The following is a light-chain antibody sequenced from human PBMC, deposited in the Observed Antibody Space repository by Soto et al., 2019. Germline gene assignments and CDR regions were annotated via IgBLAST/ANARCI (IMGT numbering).Light chain of an antibody. Sequence: EIVMTQSPATLSVSPGERATLSCRASQSVSSNLAWYQQKPGQAPRLLIYGASTRATGIPARFSGSGSGTEFTLTISRLQSEDFAVYSCQQYNNWPPAFGQGTKVEIQ. CDR1: QSVSSN. V-gene: IGKV3-15*01. CDR2: GAS. CDR3: QQYNNWPPA. J-gene: IGKJ1*01.